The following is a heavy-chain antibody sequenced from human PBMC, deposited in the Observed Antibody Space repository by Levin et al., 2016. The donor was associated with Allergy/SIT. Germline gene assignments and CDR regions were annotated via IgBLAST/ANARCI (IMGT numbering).Heavy chain of an antibody. V-gene: IGHV3-21*01. D-gene: IGHD1-26*01. J-gene: IGHJ4*02. Sequence: WIRQPPGKGLEWVSSISSSSSYIYYADSVKGRFTISRDNAKNSLYLQMNSLRAEDTAVYYCARARRGGLTLELLDYYFDYWGQGTLVTVSS. CDR3: ARARRGGLTLELLDYYFDY. CDR2: ISSSSSYI.